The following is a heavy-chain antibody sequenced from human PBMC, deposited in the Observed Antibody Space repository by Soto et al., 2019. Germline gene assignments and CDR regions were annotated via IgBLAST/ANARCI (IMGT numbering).Heavy chain of an antibody. CDR2: ISSGSKTI. J-gene: IGHJ4*02. CDR1: GFTFSGYS. Sequence: GGSLRLSCAASGFTFSGYSVNWVRQAPGKGLEWVSYISSGSKTIYYAESVKGRFTVSRDNARNSQYLQMNSLRDEGTAVYYCAREDILGVRSFDYWGQGTLVTVSS. CDR3: AREDILGVRSFDY. V-gene: IGHV3-48*02. D-gene: IGHD3-9*01.